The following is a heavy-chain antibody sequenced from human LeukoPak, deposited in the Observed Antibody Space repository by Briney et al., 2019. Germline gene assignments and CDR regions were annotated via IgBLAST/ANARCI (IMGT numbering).Heavy chain of an antibody. CDR2: IWYDGSNQ. D-gene: IGHD3-10*01. Sequence: GGSLRLSCAASGFRFGSYAMHWVRQAPGKGLEWVALIWYDGSNQDYADSVKGRLTISRDNSQNTVFLEINSLRVEDTGIYYCASNYGSGSYGMDVWGQGTTVIVSS. V-gene: IGHV3-33*01. CDR3: ASNYGSGSYGMDV. J-gene: IGHJ6*02. CDR1: GFRFGSYA.